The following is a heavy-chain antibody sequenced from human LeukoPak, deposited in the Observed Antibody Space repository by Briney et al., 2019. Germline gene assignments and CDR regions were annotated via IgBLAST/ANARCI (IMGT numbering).Heavy chain of an antibody. V-gene: IGHV4-59*01. Sequence: PSETLSLTCTVSGGSISSYYWSWIRQPPGKGLEWIGYIYYSGSTNYNPSLKSRVTISVDTSKNQFSLKLRSVTPADTAVYYCARDPSGSFFNWFDHWGQGTLVTVSS. D-gene: IGHD1-26*01. J-gene: IGHJ5*02. CDR2: IYYSGST. CDR1: GGSISSYY. CDR3: ARDPSGSFFNWFDH.